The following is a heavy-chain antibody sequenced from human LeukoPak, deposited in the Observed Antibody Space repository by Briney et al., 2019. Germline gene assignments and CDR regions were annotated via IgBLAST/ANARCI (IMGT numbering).Heavy chain of an antibody. V-gene: IGHV4-59*01. CDR2: IYYSGST. Sequence: SETLSLTCTVSGGSLSSYYWSWIRQPPGKGLEWIGYIYYSGSTNYNPSLTSRVTISVDTSKNQFSLKLSSVTAADTAVYYCARRPRRADNGSGSYYFDYWGQGTLVTVSS. J-gene: IGHJ4*02. CDR3: ARRPRRADNGSGSYYFDY. D-gene: IGHD3-10*01. CDR1: GGSLSSYY.